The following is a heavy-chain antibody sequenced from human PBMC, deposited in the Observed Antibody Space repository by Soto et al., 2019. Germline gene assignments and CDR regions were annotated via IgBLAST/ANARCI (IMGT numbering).Heavy chain of an antibody. CDR2: ISYDGSNK. V-gene: IGHV3-30-3*01. Sequence: GGPLRLSSAACGLTFISYAIHWVRQAPGKGLEWVAVISYDGSNKYYADSVKGRFTISRDNSKNTLYLQMNSLRAEDTAGYYCARDLKGAAAGLDEYCYYDY. J-gene: IGHJ6*03. CDR1: GLTFISYA. D-gene: IGHD6-13*01. CDR3: ARDLKGAAAGLDEYCYYDY.